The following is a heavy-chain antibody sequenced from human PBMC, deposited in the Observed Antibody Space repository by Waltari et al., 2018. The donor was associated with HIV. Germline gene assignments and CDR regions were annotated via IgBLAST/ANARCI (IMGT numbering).Heavy chain of an antibody. V-gene: IGHV3-74*01. J-gene: IGHJ4*02. CDR2: IYTDGGTA. CDR3: ARRHSSVGILDS. CDR1: VFTCSNSW. Sequence: EVKLVESGGCLVQPGGSLRLSCAASVFTCSNSWMHWVRQSPGKGLLWVSRIYTDGGTASYADSVKGRFTISRDNAKNTLYLQMNSLRAEDTAVYYCARRHSSVGILDSWGQGTLVTVSS. D-gene: IGHD6-19*01.